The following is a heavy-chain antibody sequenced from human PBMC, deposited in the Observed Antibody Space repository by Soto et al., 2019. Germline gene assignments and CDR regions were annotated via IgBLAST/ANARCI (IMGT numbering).Heavy chain of an antibody. J-gene: IGHJ4*02. CDR3: ANEIRPNDY. D-gene: IGHD4-17*01. Sequence: EVQLLESGGGLVQPGGSLRLSCAASGLPFSSHAMSWVRQAPGKGLEWVSSISISGGNTYYAASVRGRFTISRDNSKNTLYPHMNSLPAEDTAIYYCANEIRPNDYWGQGTLVTVSS. CDR1: GLPFSSHA. V-gene: IGHV3-23*01. CDR2: ISISGGNT.